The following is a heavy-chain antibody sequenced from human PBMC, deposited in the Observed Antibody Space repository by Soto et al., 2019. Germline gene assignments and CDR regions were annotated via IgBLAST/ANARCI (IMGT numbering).Heavy chain of an antibody. V-gene: IGHV1-2*02. Sequence: QVQLVQSGAEVKKPGSSVKVSCKASGYTFTGYYMHWVRQAPGQGLEWMGWINPNSGGTNYAQKFQGRVTITRDTSISTAEMELRRLRSDETAVYYWGANGWFDPWGQGALVTVGS. CDR1: GYTFTGYY. CDR3: GANGWFDP. CDR2: INPNSGGT. J-gene: IGHJ5*02. D-gene: IGHD2-8*01.